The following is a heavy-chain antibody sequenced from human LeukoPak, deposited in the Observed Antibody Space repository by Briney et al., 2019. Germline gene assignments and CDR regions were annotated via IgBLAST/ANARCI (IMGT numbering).Heavy chain of an antibody. D-gene: IGHD5-24*01. V-gene: IGHV1-58*01. CDR2: IVVGSGNT. Sequence: ASVKVSCKASGFTSTGSTLQWVRQARGQHLEWIAWIVVGSGNTNYAQKFQERLILTRDMATRTVYMELSSLSSEDTAVYYCAAGRDLQIFAALDFWGQGTMVTVS. CDR3: AAGRDLQIFAALDF. J-gene: IGHJ3*01. CDR1: GFTSTGST.